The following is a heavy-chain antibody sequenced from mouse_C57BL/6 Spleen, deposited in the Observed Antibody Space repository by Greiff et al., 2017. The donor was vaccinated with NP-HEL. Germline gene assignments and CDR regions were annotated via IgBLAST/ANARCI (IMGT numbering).Heavy chain of an antibody. CDR1: GFTFSDYG. CDR2: ISSGSSTI. CDR3: ARLAMVTTGFDY. Sequence: EVKLMESGGGLVKPGGSLKLSCAASGFTFSDYGMHWVRQAPEKGLEWVAYISSGSSTIYYADTVKGRFTISRDNAKNTLFLQMTSLRSEDTAMYYWARLAMVTTGFDYWGQGTTLTVSS. J-gene: IGHJ2*01. D-gene: IGHD2-2*01. V-gene: IGHV5-17*01.